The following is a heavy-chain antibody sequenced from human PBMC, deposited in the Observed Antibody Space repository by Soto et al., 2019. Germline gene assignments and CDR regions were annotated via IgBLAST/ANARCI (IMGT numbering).Heavy chain of an antibody. D-gene: IGHD3-10*01. J-gene: IGHJ4*02. CDR3: ARGSDFYGSVSLPAQFDY. CDR1: GGSISSGDYY. Sequence: QVQLQESGPGLVKPSQTLSLTCTVSGGSISSGDYYWSWIRQPRGKVLEWIGYIYYSGSTYNNPSLKSRVTISVDTSQNHCSLKLGSVPAADTAVYCCARGSDFYGSVSLPAQFDYRGQGTLGTGSA. CDR2: IYYSGST. V-gene: IGHV4-30-4*01.